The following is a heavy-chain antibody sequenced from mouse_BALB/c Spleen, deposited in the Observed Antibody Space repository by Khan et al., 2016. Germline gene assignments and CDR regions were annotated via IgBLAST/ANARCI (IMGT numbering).Heavy chain of an antibody. CDR3: ATTIYYNYAWFAY. CDR1: GYSITSGYY. V-gene: IGHV3-6*02. Sequence: EVQLQESGPGLVKPSQSLSLTCSVTGYSITSGYYWNWIRQFPGNKLEWTGHISFDGSNNYNPSLKNRISIPRDTSKNPFFLRLNSVTPEDTATYYCATTIYYNYAWFAYWGQGTLVTVSA. D-gene: IGHD2-4*01. CDR2: ISFDGSN. J-gene: IGHJ3*01.